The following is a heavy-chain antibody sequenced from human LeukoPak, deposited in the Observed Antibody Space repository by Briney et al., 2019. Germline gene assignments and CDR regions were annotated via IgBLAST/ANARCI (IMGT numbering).Heavy chain of an antibody. CDR2: LYSDGNT. V-gene: IGHV3-53*01. Sequence: GGSLTLSCAASGLTVITNDMTWLRQAPGKGLEWVSVLYSDGNTKYADSVQGRFTISRDNSKNTLYLEMNSLSPDDTAVYYCARGVEPLAANTLAYWGQGTLVTVSS. J-gene: IGHJ4*02. CDR3: ARGVEPLAANTLAY. CDR1: GLTVITND. D-gene: IGHD1-14*01.